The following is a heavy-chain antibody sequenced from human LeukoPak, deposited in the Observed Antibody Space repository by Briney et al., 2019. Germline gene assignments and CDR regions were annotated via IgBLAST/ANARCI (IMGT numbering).Heavy chain of an antibody. Sequence: LRPSCTASGFTFGDYAMSWVRQPPGKGLEWIGYIYYSGSTNYNPSRKIRVTISVDTSKNQFSLKLSSVTAADTAVYYCARAARPDRFDYWGQGTLVTLFS. CDR3: ARAARPDRFDY. CDR2: IYYSGST. D-gene: IGHD6-6*01. J-gene: IGHJ4*02. V-gene: IGHV4-59*01. CDR1: GFTFGDYA.